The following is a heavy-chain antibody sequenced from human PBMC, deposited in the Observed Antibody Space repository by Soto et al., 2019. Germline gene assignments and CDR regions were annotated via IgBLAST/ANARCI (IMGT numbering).Heavy chain of an antibody. Sequence: HPGGSLRLSCAASGFTFSTYGMHWVRQAPGKGLEWVAVIWYDGSNKYYADSVKGRFTVSRDDSKNTLYLQMNSLRAEDTAVYYCARSPAGYSYGYGADYWGQGTLVTVSS. D-gene: IGHD5-18*01. J-gene: IGHJ4*02. CDR1: GFTFSTYG. CDR2: IWYDGSNK. V-gene: IGHV3-33*01. CDR3: ARSPAGYSYGYGADY.